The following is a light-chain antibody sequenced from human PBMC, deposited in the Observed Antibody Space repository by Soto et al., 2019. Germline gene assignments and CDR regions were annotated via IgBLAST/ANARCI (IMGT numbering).Light chain of an antibody. CDR1: QSISNY. CDR2: AAS. J-gene: IGKJ1*01. Sequence: DIQMTQSPSSLSASVGDRVTITCRARQSISNYLNWYQQKPGKAPKLLMFAASSLQSGVPSRFSGGGSGTDFTLTISSLQPEDFATYYCQQSYSTPRTFGQGTQVEIK. V-gene: IGKV1-39*01. CDR3: QQSYSTPRT.